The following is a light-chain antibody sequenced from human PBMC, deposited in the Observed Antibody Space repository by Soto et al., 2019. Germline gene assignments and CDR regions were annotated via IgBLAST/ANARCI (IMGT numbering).Light chain of an antibody. J-gene: IGLJ1*01. Sequence: QSVLTQPASVSGSPGQSITISCTGTSSDVGGYNYVSWYQQHPGKAPKLMIYDVSNRPSGVSNRFSGSKSGNTASLTISGLQAEDEADYYCSSYTSSSNVYVFGTGTKVTV. V-gene: IGLV2-14*01. CDR2: DVS. CDR1: SSDVGGYNY. CDR3: SSYTSSSNVYV.